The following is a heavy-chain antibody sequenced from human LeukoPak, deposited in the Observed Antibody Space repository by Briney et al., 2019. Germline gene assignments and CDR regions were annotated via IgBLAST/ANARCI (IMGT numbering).Heavy chain of an antibody. V-gene: IGHV4-34*01. J-gene: IGHJ5*02. CDR3: ARGSGYDILTGYQNWFDP. D-gene: IGHD3-9*01. CDR1: VGSFSGYY. Sequence: SETLSLTCAVYVGSFSGYYWSWIRQPPGKGLEWIGEINHSGSTNYNPSLKSRVTISVDTSKNQFSLKLSSVTAADTAVYYCARGSGYDILTGYQNWFDPWGQGTLVTVSS. CDR2: INHSGST.